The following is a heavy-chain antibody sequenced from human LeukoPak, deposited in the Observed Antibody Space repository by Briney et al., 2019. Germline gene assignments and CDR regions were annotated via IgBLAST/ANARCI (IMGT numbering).Heavy chain of an antibody. CDR3: AKEFYSSSWSRLDLDY. D-gene: IGHD6-13*01. V-gene: IGHV3-23*01. J-gene: IGHJ4*02. CDR1: GFTFSSYA. CDR2: ISGSGGST. Sequence: PGGSLRLSCAASGFTFSSYAMSWVRQAPGKGLEWVSGISGSGGSTYYADSVKGRFTISRDNSKNTLYLQMNSLRAEDTAVYYCAKEFYSSSWSRLDLDYWGQGTLVTVSS.